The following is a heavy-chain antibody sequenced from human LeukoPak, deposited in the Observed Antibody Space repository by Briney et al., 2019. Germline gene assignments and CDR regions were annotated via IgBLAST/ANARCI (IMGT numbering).Heavy chain of an antibody. CDR3: ARHEHCSGNSCYTMAY. CDR1: GYNFANYW. Sequence: GESLKISCKGSGYNFANYWIGWVRQMPAKGLECMGIIYPGDSYTRYSPSFQGQVTISADKSISTAYLQWSSLKASDTAMYYCARHEHCSGNSCYTMAYWGQGTLVTVSS. CDR2: IYPGDSYT. J-gene: IGHJ4*02. V-gene: IGHV5-51*01. D-gene: IGHD2-2*02.